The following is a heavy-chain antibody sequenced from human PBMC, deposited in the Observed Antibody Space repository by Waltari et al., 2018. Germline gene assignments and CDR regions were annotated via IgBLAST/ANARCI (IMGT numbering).Heavy chain of an antibody. Sequence: QVQLQESGPGLVKPSETLSLTCTVSGGSISSHYCSWIRQPPGHGLEWIGFIYYSGSTNYNPSLKSRVTISVDTSKNQFSLKLSSVTAADTAVYYCARTPGFRVRGGWWYYGMDVWGQGTTVTVSS. CDR3: ARTPGFRVRGGWWYYGMDV. D-gene: IGHD2-8*02. V-gene: IGHV4-59*11. J-gene: IGHJ6*02. CDR1: GGSISSHY. CDR2: IYYSGST.